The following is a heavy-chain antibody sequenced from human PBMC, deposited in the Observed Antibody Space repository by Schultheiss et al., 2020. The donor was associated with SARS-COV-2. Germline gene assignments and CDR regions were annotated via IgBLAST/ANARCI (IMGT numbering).Heavy chain of an antibody. CDR3: AKDQRQLGHYYFDY. D-gene: IGHD6-6*01. V-gene: IGHV3-23*01. CDR2: ISGSGGST. Sequence: GESLKISCAASGFTFSSYAMSWVRQAPGKGLEWVSAISGSGGSTYYADSVKGRFTISRDNSKNTLYLQMNSLRAEDTAVYYCAKDQRQLGHYYFDYWGQGTLVTVSS. J-gene: IGHJ4*02. CDR1: GFTFSSYA.